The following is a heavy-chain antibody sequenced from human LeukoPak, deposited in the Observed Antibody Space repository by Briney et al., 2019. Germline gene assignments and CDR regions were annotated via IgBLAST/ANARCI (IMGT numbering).Heavy chain of an antibody. CDR2: INVNSGDT. Sequence: ASVKVSCKASGYTFTDDYIHWVRQAPGQGLEWMGWINVNSGDTNYAQKFYARVTMTRDTSISTAYMELSRLRSDDTAVFYCARSPHILTGENFDFWGQGTLVTVSS. CDR1: GYTFTDDY. J-gene: IGHJ4*02. CDR3: ARSPHILTGENFDF. V-gene: IGHV1-2*02. D-gene: IGHD3-9*01.